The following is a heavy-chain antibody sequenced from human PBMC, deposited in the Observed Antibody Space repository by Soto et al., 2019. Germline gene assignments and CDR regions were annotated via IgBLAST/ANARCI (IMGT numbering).Heavy chain of an antibody. D-gene: IGHD6-13*01. V-gene: IGHV4-34*01. Sequence: QVQLQQWGAGLLKPSETLSLTCAVYGGSFSGYYWSWIRQPPGKGLEWVGEINHSGSTNYNPSLKSLVTISVDTSKNQFSLSLGYVTAADTAVYYCASGSWYRSYGMDVWGQGTTVTVSS. J-gene: IGHJ6*02. CDR3: ASGSWYRSYGMDV. CDR1: GGSFSGYY. CDR2: INHSGST.